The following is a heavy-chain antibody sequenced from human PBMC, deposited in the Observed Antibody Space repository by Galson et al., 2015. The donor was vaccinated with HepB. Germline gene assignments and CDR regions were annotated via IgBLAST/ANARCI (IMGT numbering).Heavy chain of an antibody. J-gene: IGHJ6*04. V-gene: IGHV3-72*01. CDR2: VRNKASSHTT. CDR1: GFIFSNHY. Sequence: SLRLSCAASGFIFSNHYMDWVRQAPGKGLGWVARVRNKASSHTTEYAPSVKGRFTISRDDSKNSVYLQMNNLKTEDTAVYYCARGGVWGEGTTVTVSS. CDR3: ARGGV. D-gene: IGHD1-26*01.